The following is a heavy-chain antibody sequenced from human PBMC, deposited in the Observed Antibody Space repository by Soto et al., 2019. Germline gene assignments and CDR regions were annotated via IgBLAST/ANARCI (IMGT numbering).Heavy chain of an antibody. CDR1: GYTFIRYG. CDR2: ISPYNDYT. D-gene: IGHD3-16*01. Sequence: QVQLVQSAAEVKKPGASVKVSCKASGYTFIRYGITWVRQAPGQGLEWMGWISPYNDYTIYAQKVQGRVTMTTDTTTRTVYMELSSLKSDDTAVYYCAGGGDYENTWGKLSHYGLDVWGQGTSVTVSS. CDR3: AGGGDYENTWGKLSHYGLDV. J-gene: IGHJ6*02. V-gene: IGHV1-18*01.